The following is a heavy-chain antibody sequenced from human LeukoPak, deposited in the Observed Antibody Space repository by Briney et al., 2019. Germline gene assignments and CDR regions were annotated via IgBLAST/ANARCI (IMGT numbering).Heavy chain of an antibody. CDR1: GGSIINNY. CDR2: IYSSGSA. J-gene: IGHJ5*02. D-gene: IGHD6-19*01. V-gene: IGHV4-4*07. Sequence: SETLSLTCAVSGGSIINNYWSWIRQPAGKGLEWIGRIYSSGSANYSPSLKSRVSMSIDTSYNQLSLNLTSVTAADTALYFCAKDVRYASGWSDPESWGQGTLVTVSS. CDR3: AKDVRYASGWSDPES.